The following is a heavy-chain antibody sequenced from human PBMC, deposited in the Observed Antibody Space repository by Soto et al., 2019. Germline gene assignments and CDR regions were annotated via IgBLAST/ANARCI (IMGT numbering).Heavy chain of an antibody. CDR1: GFTFSSYG. D-gene: IGHD5-18*01. J-gene: IGHJ4*02. CDR2: ISYDGSNK. CDR3: AKGPRAGYSYGPEGYFDY. V-gene: IGHV3-30*18. Sequence: QVQLVESGGGVVQPGRSLRLSCAASGFTFSSYGMHWVRQAPGKGLEWVAVISYDGSNKYYADSVKGRFTISRDNSKNTLYLQMNSLRAEDTAVYYCAKGPRAGYSYGPEGYFDYWGQGTLVTVSS.